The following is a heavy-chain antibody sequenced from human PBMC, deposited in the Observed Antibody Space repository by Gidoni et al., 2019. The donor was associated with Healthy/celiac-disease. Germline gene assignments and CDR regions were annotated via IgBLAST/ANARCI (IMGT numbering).Heavy chain of an antibody. Sequence: EVQLVESGGGLVKPWGSLRLSCSASGFTFSSYSINWVRQAPGKWLEWVSSISSSSSYIYYADSVKGRFTISRDNAKNSLYLQMNSLRAEDTAVYYCAREGVVTPILDYWGQGTLVTVSS. J-gene: IGHJ4*02. V-gene: IGHV3-21*01. CDR2: ISSSSSYI. CDR1: GFTFSSYS. D-gene: IGHD2-21*02. CDR3: AREGVVTPILDY.